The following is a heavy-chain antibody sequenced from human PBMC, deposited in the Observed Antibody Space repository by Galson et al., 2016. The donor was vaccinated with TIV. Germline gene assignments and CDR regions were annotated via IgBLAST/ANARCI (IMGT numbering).Heavy chain of an antibody. CDR1: GFTVTDNY. CDR3: ARQEQEMEAPLWD. Sequence: SLRLSCAASGFTVTDNYMNWVRQAPGKGLEWVSVIYRGDGTHYADSVKGRFTVSRDNSKNTLYLQMNSLRTDDTAVYYCARQEQEMEAPLWDWGQGTLVTVSS. J-gene: IGHJ4*02. CDR2: IYRGDGT. V-gene: IGHV3-66*02. D-gene: IGHD3-16*01.